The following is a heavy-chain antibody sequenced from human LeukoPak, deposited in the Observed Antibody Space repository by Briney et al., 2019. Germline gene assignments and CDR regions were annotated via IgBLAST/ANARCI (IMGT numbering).Heavy chain of an antibody. CDR3: TTIIDSSGYYTFDY. CDR2: IQSKADGGAA. D-gene: IGHD3-22*01. V-gene: IGHV3-15*01. J-gene: IGHJ4*02. Sequence: GGSLRLSCAASGFTFSDAWMSWVRQAPGKGLEWVGRIQSKADGGAALYAAPVKGRFTISRDDSKNTLYLQVNSLKTEDTAVYHCTTIIDSSGYYTFDYWGRGTLVTVSS. CDR1: GFTFSDAW.